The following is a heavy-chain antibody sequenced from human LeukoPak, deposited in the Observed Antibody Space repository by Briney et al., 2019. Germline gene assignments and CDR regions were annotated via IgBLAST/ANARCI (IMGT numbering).Heavy chain of an antibody. Sequence: GGSLRLSCVASGITFNNYAGSWVRQAPEKGLDWVSVISGSAHKIRYADSVKGRFAISRDNSKNTLYLQMNSLRAEDTAVYYCARYRHLGYWGQGTLVTVSS. CDR3: ARYRHLGY. V-gene: IGHV3-23*01. CDR2: ISGSAHKI. J-gene: IGHJ4*02. D-gene: IGHD2-2*02. CDR1: GITFNNYA.